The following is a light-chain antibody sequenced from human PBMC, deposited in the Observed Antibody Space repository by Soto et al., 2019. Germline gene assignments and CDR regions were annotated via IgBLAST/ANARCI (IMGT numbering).Light chain of an antibody. CDR2: DAS. Sequence: EIVLTQSPATLSLSPGERATRSCGASQSVSRNYLAWYQQKPGLAPSLLIYDASSRATGIPDRFSGSGSGTDFTLTISRLEPEDSAVYYCQQYGTSPTFGQGIKADIK. J-gene: IGKJ1*01. CDR3: QQYGTSPT. CDR1: QSVSRNY. V-gene: IGKV3D-20*01.